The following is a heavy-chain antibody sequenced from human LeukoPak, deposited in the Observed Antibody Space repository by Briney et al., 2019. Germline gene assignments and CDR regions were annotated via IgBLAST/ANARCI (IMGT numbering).Heavy chain of an antibody. V-gene: IGHV3-21*01. CDR3: ARDKRGYSYAYFDY. Sequence: GGALRLSCAASGVTFTSYSMNWVRQAPGKGLEWVSSISSSSSYIYYADSVKGRFTISRDNAKNSLYLQMNSLRAEDTAVYYCARDKRGYSYAYFDYWGQGTLVTVSS. CDR1: GVTFTSYS. J-gene: IGHJ4*02. CDR2: ISSSSSYI. D-gene: IGHD5-18*01.